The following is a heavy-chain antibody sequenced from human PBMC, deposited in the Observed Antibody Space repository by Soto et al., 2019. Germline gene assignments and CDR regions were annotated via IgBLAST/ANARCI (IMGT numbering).Heavy chain of an antibody. CDR2: TSTFNGEA. V-gene: IGHV1-18*01. CDR1: GYSFTSTG. J-gene: IGHJ4*02. CDR3: ARDLDGSGSYFTDY. D-gene: IGHD3-10*01. Sequence: QVQLVQSGAEVKRPGASVKVSCKASGYSFTSTGISWVRQAPGQGPEWMGWTSTFNGEAKYAQKLQGRVTMTTDTSTTTAYMELRSPTSDDTAVYYCARDLDGSGSYFTDYWGQGTLVTVAS.